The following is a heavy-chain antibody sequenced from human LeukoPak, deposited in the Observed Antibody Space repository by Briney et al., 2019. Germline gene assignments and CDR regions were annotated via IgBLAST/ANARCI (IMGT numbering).Heavy chain of an antibody. CDR2: IYHSGST. CDR1: GYSISSGYY. Sequence: SETLSLTCAVSGYSISSGYYWGWIRQPPGKGLEWIGSIYHSGSTYYNPSLKSRVTISVDTSKNQFSLKLSSVTAADTAVYYCARHLDGVDYRGQGTLVTVSS. V-gene: IGHV4-38-2*01. J-gene: IGHJ4*02. CDR3: ARHLDGVDY.